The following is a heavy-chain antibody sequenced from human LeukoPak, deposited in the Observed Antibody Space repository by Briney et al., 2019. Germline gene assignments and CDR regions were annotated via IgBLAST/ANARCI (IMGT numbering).Heavy chain of an antibody. CDR1: GGSISSGGYS. J-gene: IGHJ4*02. D-gene: IGHD3-22*01. CDR2: IYYSGST. V-gene: IGHV4-30-4*07. CDR3: ARGNYYDSSGYQDY. Sequence: SETLSLTCAVSGGSISSGGYSWSWIRQPPGKGLEWIGYIYYSGSTYYNPSLKSRVTISVDTSKNQFSLKLSSVTAADTAVYYCARGNYYDSSGYQDYWGQGTLVTVSS.